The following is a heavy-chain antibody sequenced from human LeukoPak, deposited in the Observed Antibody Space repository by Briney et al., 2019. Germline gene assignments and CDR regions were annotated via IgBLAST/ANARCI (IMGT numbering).Heavy chain of an antibody. D-gene: IGHD2-15*01. CDR3: ARSGRRGVAAARSYFDY. V-gene: IGHV4-34*01. J-gene: IGHJ4*02. CDR1: TESFNGYY. CDR2: INHSGSA. Sequence: PSETLSLTCAVYTESFNGYYWSWLRQPPGKGLDWIGEINHSGSANYNASLKSRVSVSIDASKSQISLKVTSVTAADTAVYYCARSGRRGVAAARSYFDYWGQGTVVIVSS.